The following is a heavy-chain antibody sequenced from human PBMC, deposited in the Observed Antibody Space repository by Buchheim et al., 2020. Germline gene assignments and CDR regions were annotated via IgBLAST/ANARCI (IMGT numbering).Heavy chain of an antibody. CDR2: INHSGST. CDR1: GGSFSGYY. Sequence: QVQLQQWGAGLLKPSETLSLTCAVYGGSFSGYYWSWIRQPPGKGLEWIGEINHSGSTNYNPSLKSRVTISVDTSKNQFSLKLSSVTAADTAVYYCARVADLSCSSTSCYEYYYGMDVWGQGTT. D-gene: IGHD2-2*01. J-gene: IGHJ6*02. V-gene: IGHV4-34*01. CDR3: ARVADLSCSSTSCYEYYYGMDV.